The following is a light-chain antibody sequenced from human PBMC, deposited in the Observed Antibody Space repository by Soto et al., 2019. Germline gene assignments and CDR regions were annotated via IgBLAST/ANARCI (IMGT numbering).Light chain of an antibody. J-gene: IGLJ2*01. Sequence: QLVLTQSPSASASLGASVKLTCTLSSGHSSYAIAWHQQQPEKGPRYLMKLNSDGSHSKGDGIPDRFSGSSSGAERYLTISSLQDEDEADYYCQTWGTGIVVFGGGTKLTVL. CDR3: QTWGTGIVV. V-gene: IGLV4-69*01. CDR2: LNSDGSH. CDR1: SGHSSYA.